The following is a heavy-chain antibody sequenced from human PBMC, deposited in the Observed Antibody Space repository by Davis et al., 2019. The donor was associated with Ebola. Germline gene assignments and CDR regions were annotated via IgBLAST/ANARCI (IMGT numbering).Heavy chain of an antibody. CDR1: VGTFSSYA. CDR2: IIPILGIA. V-gene: IGHV1-69*04. J-gene: IGHJ5*02. CDR3: ARDQDYYGSGSHTNWFDP. Sequence: SVKVSCKASVGTFSSYAISWVRQAPGQGLEWMGRIIPILGIANYAQKFQGRVTITADKSTSTAYMELSSLRSEDTAVYYCARDQDYYGSGSHTNWFDPWGQGTLVTVSS. D-gene: IGHD3-10*01.